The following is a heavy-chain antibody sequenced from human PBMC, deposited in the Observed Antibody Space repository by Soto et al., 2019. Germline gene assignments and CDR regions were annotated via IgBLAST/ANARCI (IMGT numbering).Heavy chain of an antibody. J-gene: IGHJ6*02. Sequence: SQTLSLTCAISGDSVSSNSAAWNWIRQSPSRGLEWLGRTYYRSKWYNDYAVPVKSRITINPDTSKNQFSLQLNSVTPEDTAVYYCARVGWFGELYSYYYGMDVRGQGTTVTVSS. CDR1: GDSVSSNSAA. D-gene: IGHD3-10*01. CDR2: TYYRSKWYN. CDR3: ARVGWFGELYSYYYGMDV. V-gene: IGHV6-1*01.